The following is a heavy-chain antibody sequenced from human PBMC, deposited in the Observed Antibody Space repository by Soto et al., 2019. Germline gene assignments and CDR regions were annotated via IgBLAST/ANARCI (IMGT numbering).Heavy chain of an antibody. CDR3: AREVAVADDYYYYYYMDL. J-gene: IGHJ6*03. CDR1: GDSVSINSAA. Sequence: SETLSLTCAISGDSVSINSAAWNWIRQSPSRGLEWLGRTYYRSKWYNDYAVSVKSRITINPDTSKNQFSLQLNSVTPEDTAVYYCAREVAVADDYYYYYYMDLRGKGTTVTVSS. D-gene: IGHD6-19*01. CDR2: TYYRSKWYN. V-gene: IGHV6-1*01.